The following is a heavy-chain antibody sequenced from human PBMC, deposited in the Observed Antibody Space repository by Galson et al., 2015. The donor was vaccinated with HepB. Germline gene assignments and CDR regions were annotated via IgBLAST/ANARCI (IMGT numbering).Heavy chain of an antibody. D-gene: IGHD2-21*02. V-gene: IGHV1-18*01. CDR2: ISTHNGNT. J-gene: IGHJ5*02. CDR3: ARDYVVTTKKWFGP. CDR1: GYRFAHFG. Sequence: SVKVSCKASGYRFAHFGISWVRQAPRQGLEWMGWISTHNGNTKYAQKFQGRVTMTTDTSTSTAYMELRNLRYDDTALYYCARDYVVTTKKWFGPWGQGTLVTVSS.